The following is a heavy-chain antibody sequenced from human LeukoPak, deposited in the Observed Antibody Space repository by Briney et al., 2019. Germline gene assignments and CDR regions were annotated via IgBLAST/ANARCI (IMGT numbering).Heavy chain of an antibody. J-gene: IGHJ4*02. CDR1: GFSFSTYG. V-gene: IGHV3-30*02. CDR3: ARDPLDY. CDR2: IRYDGSHE. Sequence: PGGSLRLSCTASGFSFSTYGMHWVRQAPGKGLEWVAFIRYDGSHEYYADSVKGRFTISRDNSKNTLYLQMNSLRAEDTAVYYCARDPLDYWGQGTLVTVSS.